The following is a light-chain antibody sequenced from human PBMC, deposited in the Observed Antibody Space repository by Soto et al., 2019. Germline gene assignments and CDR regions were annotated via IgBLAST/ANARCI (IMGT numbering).Light chain of an antibody. CDR3: GQFVSSPPRT. CDR2: DAS. CDR1: QSINNW. Sequence: DVQMTQSPSSLSASVGDRVTITCRVSQSINNWSAWYQQKPGKAPKFLIYDASTLETGVPSRFSGSASGTEFTLSISRLEPEDFAVYYCGQFVSSPPRTFGQGTKVEIK. V-gene: IGKV1-5*01. J-gene: IGKJ1*01.